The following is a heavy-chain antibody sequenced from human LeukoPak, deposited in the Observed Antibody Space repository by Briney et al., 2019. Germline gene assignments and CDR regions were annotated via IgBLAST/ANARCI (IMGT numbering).Heavy chain of an antibody. V-gene: IGHV1-3*01. CDR1: GGTFSSYA. D-gene: IGHD4-17*01. CDR3: ARAPPSNPDYAFDY. Sequence: ASVKVSCKASGGTFSSYAISWVRQAPGQRLEWMGWINAGNGNTKYSQKFQGRVTITRDTSASTAYMELSSLRSEDTAVYYCARAPPSNPDYAFDYWGQGTLVTVSS. J-gene: IGHJ4*02. CDR2: INAGNGNT.